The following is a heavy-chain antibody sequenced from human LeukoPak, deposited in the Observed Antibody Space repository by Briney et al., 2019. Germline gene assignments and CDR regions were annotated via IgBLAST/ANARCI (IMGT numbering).Heavy chain of an antibody. Sequence: GGSLRLSCAASGFTFSSYEMNWVRQAPGKGLEWVSYISSSGSTIYYADSVKGRFTISRDNAMNSLYLQMNSLRAEDTAVYYCARDYGDSFDYWGQGTLVTVSS. CDR3: ARDYGDSFDY. CDR2: ISSSGSTI. J-gene: IGHJ4*02. D-gene: IGHD4-17*01. V-gene: IGHV3-48*03. CDR1: GFTFSSYE.